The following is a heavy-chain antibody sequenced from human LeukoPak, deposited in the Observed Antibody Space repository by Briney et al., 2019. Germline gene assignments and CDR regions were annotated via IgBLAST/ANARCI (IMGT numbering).Heavy chain of an antibody. J-gene: IGHJ6*03. CDR3: ARGRSSSPDYYYYYMDV. CDR1: GGSFSGYY. CDR2: INHSGST. D-gene: IGHD6-6*01. V-gene: IGHV4-34*01. Sequence: SETLSLTCAVYGGSFSGYYWSWIRQPPGKGLEWIGEINHSGSTNYNPSLKSRVTISVDTSKNQFSLKLSSVTAADPAVYYCARGRSSSPDYYYYYMDVWGKGTTVTVSS.